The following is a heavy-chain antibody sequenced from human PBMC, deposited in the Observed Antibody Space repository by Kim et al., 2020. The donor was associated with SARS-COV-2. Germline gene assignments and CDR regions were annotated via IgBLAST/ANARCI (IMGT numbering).Heavy chain of an antibody. CDR3: ARDLLRFGETLNWFDP. Sequence: ASVKVSCKASGYTFTSYYMHWVRQAPGQGLEWMGIINPSGGSTSYAQKFQGRVTMTRDTSTSTVYMELSSLRSEDTAVYYCARDLLRFGETLNWFDPWGQGTLVTVSS. CDR1: GYTFTSYY. V-gene: IGHV1-46*01. CDR2: INPSGGST. J-gene: IGHJ5*02. D-gene: IGHD3-10*01.